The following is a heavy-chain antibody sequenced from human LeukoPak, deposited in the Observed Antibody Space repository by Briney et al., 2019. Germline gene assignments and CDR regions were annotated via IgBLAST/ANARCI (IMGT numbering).Heavy chain of an antibody. Sequence: TGGSLRLSCAASGFTFSSYGMHWVRQAPGKGLEWVAFIRYDGSNKYYADSVKGRFTISRDNAKNSLYLQMNSLRAEDTAVYYCASLRFRYDAFDIWGQGTMVTVSS. V-gene: IGHV3-30*02. J-gene: IGHJ3*02. CDR3: ASLRFRYDAFDI. CDR2: IRYDGSNK. D-gene: IGHD3-16*01. CDR1: GFTFSSYG.